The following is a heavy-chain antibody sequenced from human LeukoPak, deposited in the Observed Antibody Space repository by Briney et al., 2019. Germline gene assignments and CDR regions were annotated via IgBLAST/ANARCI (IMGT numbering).Heavy chain of an antibody. CDR2: IYTSGST. CDR1: GGSISSYY. J-gene: IGHJ4*02. D-gene: IGHD2-2*01. Sequence: SETLSLTCTVSGGSISSYYWSWIRQPAGKGLEWIGRIYTSGSTNYNPSLKSRVTMSVDTSKNQFSLKLSSVTAADTAVYYCATRGKPAAMGLLYYFDYWGQGTLVTVSS. CDR3: ATRGKPAAMGLLYYFDY. V-gene: IGHV4-4*07.